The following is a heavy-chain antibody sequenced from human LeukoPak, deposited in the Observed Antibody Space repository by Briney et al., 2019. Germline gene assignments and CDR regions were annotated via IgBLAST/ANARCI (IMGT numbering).Heavy chain of an antibody. CDR3: ATDGIAVASIYYFDY. CDR2: IKQDGSEK. Sequence: QSGGSLRLSCAASGFTFSTYWMSWVRQAPGRGLEWVANIKQDGSEKYYVDSVKGRFTISRDNAKNSLYLQMNSLRAEDTALYYCATDGIAVASIYYFDYWGQGTLVTVSS. D-gene: IGHD6-19*01. V-gene: IGHV3-7*01. J-gene: IGHJ4*02. CDR1: GFTFSTYW.